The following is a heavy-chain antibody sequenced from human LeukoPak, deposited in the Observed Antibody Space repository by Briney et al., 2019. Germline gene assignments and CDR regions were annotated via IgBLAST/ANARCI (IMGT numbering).Heavy chain of an antibody. CDR2: ISSSSSYI. J-gene: IGHJ4*02. D-gene: IGHD6-19*01. CDR3: ARGAVAGTLGYDY. V-gene: IGHV3-21*01. CDR1: GFTFSSYS. Sequence: GGSLRLSCAAPGFTFSSYSMNWVRQAPGKGLEWVSSISSSSSYIYYADSVKGRFTISRDNAKNSLYLQMNSLRAEDTAVYYCARGAVAGTLGYDYWGQGTLVTVSS.